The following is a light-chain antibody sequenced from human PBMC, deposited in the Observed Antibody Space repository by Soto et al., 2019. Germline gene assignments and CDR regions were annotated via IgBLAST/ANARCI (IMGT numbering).Light chain of an antibody. Sequence: QSVMTQPPSVSAAPGQKVTISCSGSSSNIGGNSVSWYQQLPGTAPKLLIYDDNKRPSGIPDRFSGSKSGTSATLGITGFRTGDEADYYGGSGDSSLGAFVFGTGTKVPVL. V-gene: IGLV1-51*01. CDR1: SSNIGGNS. CDR3: GSGDSSLGAFV. J-gene: IGLJ1*01. CDR2: DDN.